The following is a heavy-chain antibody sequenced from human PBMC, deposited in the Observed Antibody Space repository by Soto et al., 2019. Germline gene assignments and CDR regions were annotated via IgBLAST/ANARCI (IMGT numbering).Heavy chain of an antibody. D-gene: IGHD4-17*01. CDR1: GFSLITRGVS. V-gene: IGHV2-5*02. CDR3: AHRRSNGDYDY. Sequence: QITLKESGPPLMKPTQTLTLTCTFFGFSLITRGVSVGWLRQPPGKALEWLALVYWDDTKLYSPSLGSRLTITKDTSRNQVVLTMTNMDPVDTATYYCAHRRSNGDYDYWGQGTLVTVSS. J-gene: IGHJ4*02. CDR2: VYWDDTK.